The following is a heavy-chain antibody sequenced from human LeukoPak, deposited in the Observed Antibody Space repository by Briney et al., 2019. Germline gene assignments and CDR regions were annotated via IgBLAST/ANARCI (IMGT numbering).Heavy chain of an antibody. V-gene: IGHV1-18*01. CDR1: GYTFTSYG. Sequence: GASVKVSCKASGYTFTSYGISWVRQAPGQGLEWMGWISAYNGNTNYAQKLQGRVTITTDTSTSTAYMELRSLRSDDTAVYYCARADILTGYYPVDPWGQGTLVTVSS. CDR2: ISAYNGNT. CDR3: ARADILTGYYPVDP. J-gene: IGHJ5*02. D-gene: IGHD3-9*01.